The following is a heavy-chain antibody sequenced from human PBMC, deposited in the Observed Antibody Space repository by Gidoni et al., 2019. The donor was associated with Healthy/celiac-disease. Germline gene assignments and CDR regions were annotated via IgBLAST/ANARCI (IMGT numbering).Heavy chain of an antibody. D-gene: IGHD3-22*01. CDR1: GFTFSSDS. CDR2: ISSSSSTI. Sequence: EVQLVESGGGLVQPGGSLRLSCVASGFTFSSDSMTWVRQAPGKGLEWVSYISSSSSTIYYADSVKGRFTISRDNAKNSLYLQMNSLRDEDTAVYYCARDPERDSSGYSWYYYYGMDVWGQGTTVTVSS. CDR3: ARDPERDSSGYSWYYYYGMDV. J-gene: IGHJ6*02. V-gene: IGHV3-48*02.